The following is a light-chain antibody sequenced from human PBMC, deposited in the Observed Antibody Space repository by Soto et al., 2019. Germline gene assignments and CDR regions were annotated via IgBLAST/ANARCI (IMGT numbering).Light chain of an antibody. CDR3: QQYYLWGLS. J-gene: IGKJ4*01. CDR1: QNVATY. Sequence: VMTQSPANMSVSPGERVTLSCRASQNVATYVAWYQQKRGQAPRLLIYASSTRATDIPATFSGSGSGTQFSLTISSLQSEDSAVYYCQQYYLWGLSFGGGIKVDIK. CDR2: ASS. V-gene: IGKV3D-15*01.